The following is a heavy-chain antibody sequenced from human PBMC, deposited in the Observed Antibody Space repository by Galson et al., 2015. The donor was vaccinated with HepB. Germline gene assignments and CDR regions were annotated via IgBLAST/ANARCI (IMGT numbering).Heavy chain of an antibody. CDR1: GFTFSSYA. V-gene: IGHV3-23*01. Sequence: SLRLSCAASGFTFSSYAMSWVRQAPGKGLEWVSAISGSGGSTYYADSVKGRFTISRDNSRNTLYLQMNSLRAEDTAVYYCAKDFRGIAAAGTVYFQHWGQGTLVTVSS. D-gene: IGHD6-13*01. CDR3: AKDFRGIAAAGTVYFQH. J-gene: IGHJ1*01. CDR2: ISGSGGST.